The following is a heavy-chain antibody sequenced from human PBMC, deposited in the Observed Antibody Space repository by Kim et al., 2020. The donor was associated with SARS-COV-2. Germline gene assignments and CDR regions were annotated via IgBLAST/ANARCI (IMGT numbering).Heavy chain of an antibody. J-gene: IGHJ6*02. CDR2: SSGSGGNT. CDR3: AKVFSPSAWYYVMDV. Sequence: GGSLRLSCVASGFTFTNYGMTWVRQAPGNGLEWVSTSSGSGGNTFYADSVKGRFTISRDNSGNTLYLHMNSLRVEDTAIYYCAKVFSPSAWYYVMDVWG. V-gene: IGHV3-23*01. CDR1: GFTFTNYG. D-gene: IGHD3-9*01.